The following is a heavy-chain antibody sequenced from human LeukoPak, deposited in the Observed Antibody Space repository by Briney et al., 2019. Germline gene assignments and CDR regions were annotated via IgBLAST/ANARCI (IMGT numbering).Heavy chain of an antibody. J-gene: IGHJ4*02. CDR1: GFTFSGYW. D-gene: IGHD3-22*01. CDR3: ARDGNDSSGYYPYYFDY. CDR2: INNDGSTT. Sequence: GGSLRLSCAASGFTFSGYWMHWVRQVPGKGLAWVSRINNDGSTTNYADSVKGRFTISRDNAKNSLYLQMNSLRAEDTAVYYCARDGNDSSGYYPYYFDYWGQGTLVTVSS. V-gene: IGHV3-74*01.